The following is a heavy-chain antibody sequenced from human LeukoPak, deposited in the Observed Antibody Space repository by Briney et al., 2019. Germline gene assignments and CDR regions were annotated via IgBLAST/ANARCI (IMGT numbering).Heavy chain of an antibody. J-gene: IGHJ3*02. CDR3: ARDRWAARPDAFDI. Sequence: SETLSLTCTVSGGSISSYYWSWIRQPAGKGLEWIGRIYTSGSTNYNPSLKSRVIMSVDTSKNQFSLKLSSVTAADTAVYYCARDRWAARPDAFDIWGQGTMVTVSS. CDR1: GGSISSYY. CDR2: IYTSGST. D-gene: IGHD6-6*01. V-gene: IGHV4-4*07.